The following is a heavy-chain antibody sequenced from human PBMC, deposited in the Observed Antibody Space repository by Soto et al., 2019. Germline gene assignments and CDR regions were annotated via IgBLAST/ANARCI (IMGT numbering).Heavy chain of an antibody. J-gene: IGHJ6*02. D-gene: IGHD6-19*01. CDR3: ARGGSPVVAVAGRDYYYYGMDV. CDR2: ISAYNGNT. Sequence: ASVAVSCKXSGYTFTSYGISWVRQAPGQGLAGVGWISAYNGNTNYAQKLQGRVTMTTDTSTSTAYMELRSLRSDDTAVYYCARGGSPVVAVAGRDYYYYGMDVWGQGTTVTVSS. V-gene: IGHV1-18*01. CDR1: GYTFTSYG.